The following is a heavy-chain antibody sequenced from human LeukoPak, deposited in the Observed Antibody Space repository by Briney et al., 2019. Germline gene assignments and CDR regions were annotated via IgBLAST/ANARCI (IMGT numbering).Heavy chain of an antibody. CDR3: ARIPTVTTSGAFDI. D-gene: IGHD4-17*01. V-gene: IGHV2-70*11. J-gene: IGHJ3*02. CDR2: IDWDDDK. CDR1: GFSLSTSGMC. Sequence: SGPALVKPTQTLTLTCTISGFSLSTSGMCVSWIRQPPGKALEWLARIDWDDDKYYSTSLKTRLTISKDTSKNQVVLTMTNMDPVDTATYYCARIPTVTTSGAFDIWGQGTMVTVSS.